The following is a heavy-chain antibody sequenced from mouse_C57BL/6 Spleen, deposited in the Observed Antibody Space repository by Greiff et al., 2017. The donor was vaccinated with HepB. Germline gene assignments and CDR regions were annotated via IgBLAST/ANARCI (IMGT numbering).Heavy chain of an antibody. Sequence: QVQLQQSGPGLVQPSQSLSITCTVSGFSLTSYGVHWVRQSPGKGLEWLGVIWSGGSTDHNAAFISRLSISKDNSKSQVFCKMNSLQADDTAMYYCARKPFDPYYAMDYWGQGTSVTVSS. CDR2: IWSGGST. CDR3: ARKPFDPYYAMDY. V-gene: IGHV2-2*01. CDR1: GFSLTSYG. J-gene: IGHJ4*01.